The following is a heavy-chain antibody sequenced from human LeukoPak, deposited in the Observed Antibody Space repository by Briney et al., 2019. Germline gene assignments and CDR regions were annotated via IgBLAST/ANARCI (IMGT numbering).Heavy chain of an antibody. V-gene: IGHV3-43*01. J-gene: IGHJ3*02. CDR2: ISWDGAVT. CDR3: TKVDRYSDGSGYAFDM. D-gene: IGHD3-22*01. CDR1: GFTFDDYT. Sequence: PGGSLRLSCAASGFTFDDYTMHWVRQAPGKGLEWVSLISWDGAVTYYAFSVKGRFTISRDNSKNSLYLQMNSLRTEDTALYHCTKVDRYSDGSGYAFDMWGQGTMVTVSS.